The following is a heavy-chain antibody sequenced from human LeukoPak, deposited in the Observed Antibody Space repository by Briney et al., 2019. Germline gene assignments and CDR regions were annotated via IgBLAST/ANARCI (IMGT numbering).Heavy chain of an antibody. D-gene: IGHD6-13*01. CDR2: IYHSGST. V-gene: IGHV4-30-2*01. Sequence: PSETLSLTCTVSGGSISSGGYYWSWIRQPPGKGLEWIGYIYHSGSTYYNPSLKSRVTISVDRSKNQFSLKLSSVTAADTAVYYCARVIAAAGRGLYFDYWGQGTLVTVSS. CDR3: ARVIAAAGRGLYFDY. CDR1: GGSISSGGYY. J-gene: IGHJ4*02.